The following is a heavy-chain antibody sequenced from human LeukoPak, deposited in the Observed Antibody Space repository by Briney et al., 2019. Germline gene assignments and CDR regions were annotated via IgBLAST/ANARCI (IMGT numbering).Heavy chain of an antibody. CDR1: GYSFTSYW. CDR3: ARRDAACCGGDCYWGSDY. V-gene: IGHV5-51*01. J-gene: IGHJ4*02. D-gene: IGHD2-21*01. CDR2: IYPGDSDT. Sequence: PGESLKISCKGSGYSFTSYWIGWVRQMPGKGLEWMGIIYPGDSDTRYSPSFQGQVTISADKSINTAYLQWSSLKASDTAMYYCARRDAACCGGDCYWGSDYWGQGTLVTVSS.